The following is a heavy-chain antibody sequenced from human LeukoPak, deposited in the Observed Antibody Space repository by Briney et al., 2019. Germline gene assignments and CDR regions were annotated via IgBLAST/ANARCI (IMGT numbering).Heavy chain of an antibody. CDR1: GYTFTGYY. D-gene: IGHD2-15*01. Sequence: ASVKVSCKASGYTFTGYYMHRVRQAPGQGLEWMGWINPNSGGTNYAQKFQGRVTMTRDTSISTAYMELSRLRSDDTAVYYCARDGGRWSDDAFDIWGQGTMVTVSS. V-gene: IGHV1-2*02. CDR3: ARDGGRWSDDAFDI. J-gene: IGHJ3*02. CDR2: INPNSGGT.